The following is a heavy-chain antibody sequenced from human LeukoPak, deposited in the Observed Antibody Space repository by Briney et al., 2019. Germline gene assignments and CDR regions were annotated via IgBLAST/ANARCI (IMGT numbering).Heavy chain of an antibody. V-gene: IGHV3-23*01. CDR2: ISGSGGST. D-gene: IGHD1-26*01. CDR3: AAETSGSYY. Sequence: GESLRLSCAASGFTFTSYAVSWVRQAPGKGLEWVSAISGSGGSTYYADSVKGRFTISRDNSKNTLYLQMNSLRAEDTAVYYCAAETSGSYYWGQGTLVTVSS. J-gene: IGHJ4*02. CDR1: GFTFTSYA.